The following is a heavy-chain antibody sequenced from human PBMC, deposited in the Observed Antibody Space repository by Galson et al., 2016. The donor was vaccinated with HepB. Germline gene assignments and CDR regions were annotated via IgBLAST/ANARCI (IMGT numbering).Heavy chain of an antibody. CDR3: ARWAYQSGIYRALDY. CDR2: INGNGGST. J-gene: IGHJ4*02. V-gene: IGHV3-23*01. Sequence: SLRLSCAASGYTFSTYAMDWVRQAPGKGPEWVSAINGNGGSTNYTESVKGRFTISRDNSKNTLYLQMNSLRAEDTAVYSFARWAYQSGIYRALDYWGQGTLVTVSS. CDR1: GYTFSTYA. D-gene: IGHD3-16*02.